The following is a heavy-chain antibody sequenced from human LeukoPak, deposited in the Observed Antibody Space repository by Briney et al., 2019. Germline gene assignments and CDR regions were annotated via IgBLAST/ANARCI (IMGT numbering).Heavy chain of an antibody. D-gene: IGHD3-10*01. CDR1: GGSISSSSYY. J-gene: IGHJ4*02. V-gene: IGHV4-39*01. CDR2: MYYSGST. CDR3: AGAGGEKYYYGSGSYFDY. Sequence: KPSETLSLTCTVSGGSISSSSYYWGWIRQPPGKGLEWIGRMYYSGSTYYNPSLKSRVTISVDTSKNQFSLKLSSVTAADTAVYYCAGAGGEKYYYGSGSYFDYWGQGTLVTVSS.